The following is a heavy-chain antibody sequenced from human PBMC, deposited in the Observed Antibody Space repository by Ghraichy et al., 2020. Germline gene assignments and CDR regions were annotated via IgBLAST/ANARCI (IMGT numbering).Heavy chain of an antibody. CDR3: VKSSTEVRPSNFDF. CDR1: GFIFNDYV. V-gene: IGHV3-23*01. D-gene: IGHD4-17*01. CDR2: ISGSGSFT. Sequence: GGSLRLSCAASGFIFNDYVINWVRQAPGKGLEWVSSISGSGSFTYYADSVKGRCAISRDNSENTVYLQMNSLRAEDTAVYYCVKSSTEVRPSNFDFWGQGTLVTVSS. J-gene: IGHJ4*02.